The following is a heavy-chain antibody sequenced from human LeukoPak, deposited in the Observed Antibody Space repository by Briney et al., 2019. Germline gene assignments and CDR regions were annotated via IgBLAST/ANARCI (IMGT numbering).Heavy chain of an antibody. V-gene: IGHV3-7*01. CDR2: KKHDESEK. J-gene: IGHJ4*02. CDR1: GFSFNSDW. CDR3: TRRLDD. D-gene: IGHD3-16*01. Sequence: GGSLRLSCAASGFSFNSDWMDWVRQAPGKGLEWVANKKHDESEKNYLDSVKGRFTISRDNAQNSLYQQMNGLRVEDTAVYYCTRRLDDWGQGTLVTVSS.